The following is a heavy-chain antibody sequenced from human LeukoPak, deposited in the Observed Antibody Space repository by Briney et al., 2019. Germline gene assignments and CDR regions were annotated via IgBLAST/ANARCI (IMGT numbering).Heavy chain of an antibody. V-gene: IGHV5-51*01. D-gene: IGHD5-24*01. CDR1: GYSFTSYW. Sequence: GGSLKISCKGSGYSFTSYWIGWVRQMPGKGLEWMGIIYPGDSDTRYSPSFQGQVTISADKSISTAYLQWSSLKASDTAMYYCASQMATPWGYFDYWGQGTLVTVSS. CDR3: ASQMATPWGYFDY. J-gene: IGHJ4*02. CDR2: IYPGDSDT.